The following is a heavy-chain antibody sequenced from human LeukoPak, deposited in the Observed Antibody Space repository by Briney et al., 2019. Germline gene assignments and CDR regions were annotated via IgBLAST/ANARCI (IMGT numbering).Heavy chain of an antibody. D-gene: IGHD4-23*01. CDR1: GGTISSYY. J-gene: IGHJ4*02. CDR2: IYISGST. V-gene: IGHV4-4*07. Sequence: SETLSLTCTASGGTISSYYWSWIRQPPGKGLEWIGRIYISGSTNYNPSLKSRVIISVDTSKNQLSLQLSPVIAADTAIYYCARVGVDYSGNVIKYYFDYWGQGTLVTVSS. CDR3: ARVGVDYSGNVIKYYFDY.